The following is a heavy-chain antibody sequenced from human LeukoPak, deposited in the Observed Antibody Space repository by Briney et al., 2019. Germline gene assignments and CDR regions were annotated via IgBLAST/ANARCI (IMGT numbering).Heavy chain of an antibody. CDR3: ARYSGTYFFDY. D-gene: IGHD1-26*01. CDR1: GYSISSGYC. J-gene: IGHJ4*02. CDR2: IYHSGST. Sequence: PSETLSLTCTVSGYSISSGYCWGWIRQPPGKGLERIGSIYHSGSTYYNPSLQSRVTISVDTSNNHFSLKLSSVTAADTAVYYCARYSGTYFFDYWGQGTLVTVSS. V-gene: IGHV4-38-2*02.